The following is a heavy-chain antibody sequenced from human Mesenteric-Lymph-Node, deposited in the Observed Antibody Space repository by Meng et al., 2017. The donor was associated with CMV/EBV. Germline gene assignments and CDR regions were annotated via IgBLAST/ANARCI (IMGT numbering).Heavy chain of an antibody. J-gene: IGHJ5*02. CDR2: INHSGST. D-gene: IGHD2-2*02. CDR3: ARVRGYCATTNCYTWFDP. CDR1: GSFSGYF. V-gene: IGHV4-34*01. Sequence: GSFSGYFWSWIRQPTGKGLEWIGEINHSGSTNYNPSLKGRVTISVDTSKNQFSLKLSSVTAADTAVYYCARVRGYCATTNCYTWFDPWGQGTLVTVSS.